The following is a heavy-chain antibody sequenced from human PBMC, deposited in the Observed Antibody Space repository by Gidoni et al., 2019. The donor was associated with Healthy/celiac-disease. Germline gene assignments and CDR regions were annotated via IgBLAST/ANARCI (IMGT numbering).Heavy chain of an antibody. D-gene: IGHD5-12*01. CDR1: GYTFTSYY. J-gene: IGHJ4*02. V-gene: IGHV1-46*03. CDR2: INPSGGST. CDR3: ARVRANSGYDLGY. Sequence: QVQLVQSGAEVKKPGASVEVSCKASGYTFTSYYMHWVRQAPGQGLEWMGIINPSGGSTSYAQKFQGRVTMTSDTSTSTVYMELSSLRSEDTAVYYCARVRANSGYDLGYWGQGTLVTVSA.